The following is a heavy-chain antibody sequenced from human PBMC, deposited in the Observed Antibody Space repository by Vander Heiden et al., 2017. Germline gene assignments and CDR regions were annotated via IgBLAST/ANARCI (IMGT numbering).Heavy chain of an antibody. Sequence: QVQLVESGGGVVQPGRSLRLSCAASGFTFSSYAMHWVRQAPGKGLEWVAVISYDGSNKYYADSVKGRFTISRDNSKNPLYLQMNSLRAEDTAVYYCARDLGGYSYGLFDYWGQGTLVTVSS. CDR2: ISYDGSNK. J-gene: IGHJ4*02. CDR3: ARDLGGYSYGLFDY. CDR1: GFTFSSYA. V-gene: IGHV3-30*01. D-gene: IGHD5-18*01.